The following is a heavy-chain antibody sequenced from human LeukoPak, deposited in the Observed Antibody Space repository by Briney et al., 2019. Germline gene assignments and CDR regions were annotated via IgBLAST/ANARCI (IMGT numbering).Heavy chain of an antibody. J-gene: IGHJ3*02. CDR3: AREGVDTPPDAFDI. CDR1: GGSISSYY. Sequence: PSETLSLTCTVSGGSISSYYWSWIRQPPGKGLEWIGYIYYSGSTNYNPSLKSRVTISVDTSKNQFSLKLSSVTAADTAVYYCAREGVDTPPDAFDIWGQGTMVTVSS. CDR2: IYYSGST. D-gene: IGHD3-16*01. V-gene: IGHV4-59*12.